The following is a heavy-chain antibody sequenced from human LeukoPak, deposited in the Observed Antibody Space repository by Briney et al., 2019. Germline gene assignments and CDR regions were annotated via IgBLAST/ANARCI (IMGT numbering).Heavy chain of an antibody. CDR3: ARDGADPDYGGNSVYYYYYYMDV. Sequence: SETLSLTCTVSGGSISSYYWSWIRQPAGKRLEWIGRIYTSGSTNYNPSLKSRVTMSVDTSKNQISLKLSSVTAADTAVYYCARDGADPDYGGNSVYYYYYYMDVWGKGTTVTVSS. CDR1: GGSISSYY. V-gene: IGHV4-4*07. CDR2: IYTSGST. D-gene: IGHD4-23*01. J-gene: IGHJ6*03.